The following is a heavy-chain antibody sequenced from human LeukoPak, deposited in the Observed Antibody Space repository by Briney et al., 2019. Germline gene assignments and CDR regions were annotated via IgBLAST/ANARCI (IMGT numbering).Heavy chain of an antibody. CDR3: ARGLGYDFWSGYSPGYYFEY. CDR2: ISAYNGNT. V-gene: IGHV1-18*01. D-gene: IGHD3-3*01. CDR1: GYTFTSYG. J-gene: IGHJ4*02. Sequence: ASVKVSCKASGYTFTSYGISWLRQAPGQGLEWMGWISAYNGNTNYAQKLQGRVTMTTDTSTSTAYMELRSLRSDDTAVYYCARGLGYDFWSGYSPGYYFEYWGQETLVTVSS.